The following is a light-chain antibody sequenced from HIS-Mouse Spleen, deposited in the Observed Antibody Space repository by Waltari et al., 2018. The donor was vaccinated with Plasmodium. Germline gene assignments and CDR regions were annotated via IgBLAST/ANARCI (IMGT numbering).Light chain of an antibody. CDR1: SSDVGSYNL. V-gene: IGLV2-23*01. CDR3: CSYAGSRV. J-gene: IGLJ2*01. Sequence: QSALTQPASVSGSPGQSITISCTGTSSDVGSYNLVSWYQQHPGKAPKLMIYEGSKRTSGVSNRFAGSKSGNTASLTIAGLQAEDEADYYCCSYAGSRVFGGGTKLTVL. CDR2: EGS.